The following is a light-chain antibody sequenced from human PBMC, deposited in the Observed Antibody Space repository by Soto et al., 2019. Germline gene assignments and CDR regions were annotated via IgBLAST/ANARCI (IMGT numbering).Light chain of an antibody. J-gene: IGKJ1*01. CDR3: HRYNSLWT. V-gene: IGKV1-39*01. CDR2: TAS. CDR1: QSISTY. Sequence: DIQMTQSPSSLSASVGDRVTLTCRASQSISTYLNWYQQKPGKAPDLLIYTASSLESGVPSRFSGSGSGTEFTLTISSLQPDDFATYYCHRYNSLWTFGQGTKVDIK.